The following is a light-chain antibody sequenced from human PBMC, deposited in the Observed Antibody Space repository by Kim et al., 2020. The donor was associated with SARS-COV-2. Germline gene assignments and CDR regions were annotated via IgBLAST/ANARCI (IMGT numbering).Light chain of an antibody. CDR1: QSVLYSSNNKNY. CDR2: WSS. V-gene: IGKV4-1*01. Sequence: ATINCNSSQSVLYSSNNKNYLAWYQQKPGQPPKLLIYWSSTRESGVPDRFSGSGSGTDFTLTISSLQAEDVAVYYCQQYYTTPRTFGQGTKVDIK. CDR3: QQYYTTPRT. J-gene: IGKJ1*01.